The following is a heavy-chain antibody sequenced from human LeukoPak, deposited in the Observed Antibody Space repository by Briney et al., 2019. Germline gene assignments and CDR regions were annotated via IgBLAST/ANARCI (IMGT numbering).Heavy chain of an antibody. CDR1: GFTFDDYA. J-gene: IGHJ4*02. D-gene: IGHD3-10*01. V-gene: IGHV3-43*02. CDR2: ISGDGGST. CDR3: AKGPSYGPRYYFDY. Sequence: AGSLRLSCAASGFTFDDYATHWVRQAPGKGLEWFSLISGDGGSTYYADSAKGRFTISRDNSKNSLYLQMNSLRTEDTALYYCAKGPSYGPRYYFDYWGQGTLVTVSS.